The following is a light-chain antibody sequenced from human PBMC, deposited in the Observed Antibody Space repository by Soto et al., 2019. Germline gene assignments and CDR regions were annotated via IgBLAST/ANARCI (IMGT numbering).Light chain of an antibody. CDR1: HDVSRN. J-gene: IGKJ4*01. V-gene: IGKV1-33*01. CDR2: DAS. CDR3: QQYNSMLS. Sequence: DIQMTQSPSSLYASVGDRVTIACQSSHDVSRNLNWFQQKPGEAPKLPIYDASNLERGVPSRFSGSGSGTHFTFTISSLQPEDVATYYCQQYNSMLSFGGGT.